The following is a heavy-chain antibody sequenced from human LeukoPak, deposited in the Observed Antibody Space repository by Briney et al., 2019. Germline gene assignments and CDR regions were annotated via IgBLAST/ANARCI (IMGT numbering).Heavy chain of an antibody. J-gene: IGHJ4*02. CDR1: GGSISTSSYY. CDR3: ASLRPSWRESAYYFDY. CDR2: IFYSGST. Sequence: SETLSLTCTVSGGSISTSSYYWGWVRQPPGKGLEWIGNIFYSGSTYYSPSLKSRVTISLDTSRNQFSLKLSSVTAADTAVYYCASLRPSWRESAYYFDYWGQGTLVTVSS. D-gene: IGHD6-25*01. V-gene: IGHV4-39*07.